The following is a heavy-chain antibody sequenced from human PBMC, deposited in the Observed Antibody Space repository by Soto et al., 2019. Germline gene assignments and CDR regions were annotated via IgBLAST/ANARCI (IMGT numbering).Heavy chain of an antibody. J-gene: IGHJ5*02. V-gene: IGHV1-69*08. CDR2: IIPVVGLA. CDR1: GGPFSGYT. CDR3: VRDDGSKIIGFVP. Sequence: QVHLVQSGAEVRQPGASVKVSCTFSGGPFSGYTFSWLRQAAGQGLEWMGRIIPVVGLAEPAQSCQDRLTISAETSKYNFHMELISLRFADTAVYFCVRDDGSKIIGFVPWGQGTRVTVSS. D-gene: IGHD3-10*01.